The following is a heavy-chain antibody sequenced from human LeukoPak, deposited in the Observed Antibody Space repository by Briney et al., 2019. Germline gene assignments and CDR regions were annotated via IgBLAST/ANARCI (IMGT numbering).Heavy chain of an antibody. D-gene: IGHD2-2*01. CDR1: GFTFSSYA. J-gene: IGHJ1*01. V-gene: IGHV3-23*01. CDR2: ISGSGGST. CDR3: AKDPNYCSSTSCYPEYFQH. Sequence: GGSLRLSCAASGFTFSSYAMSWVRLAPGKGLEWVSAISGSGGSTYYADSVKGRFTISRDNSKNTLYLQMSSLRAEDTAVYYCAKDPNYCSSTSCYPEYFQHWGQGTLVTVSS.